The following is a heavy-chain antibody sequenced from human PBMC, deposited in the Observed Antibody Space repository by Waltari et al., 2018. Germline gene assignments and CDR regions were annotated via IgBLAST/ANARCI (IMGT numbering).Heavy chain of an antibody. Sequence: QVQLVESGGGVGQPGRSLRLSCAASGFTSSTHGMHWARQAPGKGLEWVAVIWYYGSNKYYADSVKGRFTISRDNSKNTLYLQMNSLRAEDTAVYYCARPQWLVRGYFDYWGQGTLVTVSS. CDR2: IWYYGSNK. CDR1: GFTSSTHG. CDR3: ARPQWLVRGYFDY. D-gene: IGHD6-19*01. J-gene: IGHJ4*02. V-gene: IGHV3-33*01.